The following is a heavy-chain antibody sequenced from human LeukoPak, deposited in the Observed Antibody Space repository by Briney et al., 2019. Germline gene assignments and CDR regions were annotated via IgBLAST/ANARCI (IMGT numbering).Heavy chain of an antibody. J-gene: IGHJ2*01. CDR3: ARDRVEQPYWFFDL. Sequence: GSLRLSCAASGFTFSSYWMSWIRQPPGKGLEWMGYIYYSGTTNYNPSLKSRVSMSVDTSKNQFSLKLSSVTAADTAVYYCARDRVEQPYWFFDLGGRGTLVTVPS. CDR2: IYYSGTT. D-gene: IGHD1/OR15-1a*01. CDR1: GFTFSSYW. V-gene: IGHV4-59*01.